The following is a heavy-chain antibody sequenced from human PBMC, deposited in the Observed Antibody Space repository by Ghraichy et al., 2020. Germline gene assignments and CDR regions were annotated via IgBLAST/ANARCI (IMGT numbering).Heavy chain of an antibody. V-gene: IGHV3-23*01. CDR2: ISGSGGST. D-gene: IGHD3-16*02. J-gene: IGHJ4*02. CDR3: AKEERMITFGGVIVIPGSIDY. Sequence: GGSLRLSCAASGFTFSSYAMSWVRQAPGQGLEWVSAISGSGGSTYYADSVKGRFTISRDNSKNTLYLQMNSLRAEDTAVYYCAKEERMITFGGVIVIPGSIDYWGQGTLVTVSS. CDR1: GFTFSSYA.